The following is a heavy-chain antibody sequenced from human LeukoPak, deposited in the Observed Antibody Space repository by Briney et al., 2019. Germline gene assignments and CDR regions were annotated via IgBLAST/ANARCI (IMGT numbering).Heavy chain of an antibody. Sequence: RASETLSLTCSVSGGSITSSSYYWAWIRQPPEKGLEWIGSIYYTGGTYYSPSLKSRVTMSVDTSKNQFSLKLSSVTAADTAVYYCARGGPLGYVWGSYRSPFDYWGQGTLVTVSS. CDR1: GGSITSSSYY. J-gene: IGHJ4*02. CDR2: IYYTGGT. CDR3: ARGGPLGYVWGSYRSPFDY. V-gene: IGHV4-39*01. D-gene: IGHD3-16*02.